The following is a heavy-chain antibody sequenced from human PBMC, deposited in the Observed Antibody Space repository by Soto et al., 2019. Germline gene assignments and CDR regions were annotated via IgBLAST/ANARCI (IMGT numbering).Heavy chain of an antibody. CDR3: ARAIWNGDYFDY. CDR2: IYYSGST. V-gene: IGHV4-59*01. Sequence: PSETLSLTCAVYGGSFSGYCCSWIRQPPGKGLEWIGYIYYSGSTNYNPSLKSRVTISVDTSKNQFSLKLSSVTAADTAVYYCARAIWNGDYFDYWGQGTLVTVSS. D-gene: IGHD1-1*01. CDR1: GGSFSGYC. J-gene: IGHJ4*02.